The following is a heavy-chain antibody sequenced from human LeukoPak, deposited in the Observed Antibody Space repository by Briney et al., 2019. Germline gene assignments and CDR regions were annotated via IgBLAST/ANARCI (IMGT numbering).Heavy chain of an antibody. D-gene: IGHD1-26*01. Sequence: GGSLRLSCAASGFTFSTYWMSWVRQAPGKGLEWVANIKQDGSDMYYVDSVKGRFTISRDNAKNTLYLQMNSLRAEDTAVYYCAKDRQWERLAFDYWGQGTLVTVSS. V-gene: IGHV3-7*03. CDR1: GFTFSTYW. CDR3: AKDRQWERLAFDY. CDR2: IKQDGSDM. J-gene: IGHJ4*02.